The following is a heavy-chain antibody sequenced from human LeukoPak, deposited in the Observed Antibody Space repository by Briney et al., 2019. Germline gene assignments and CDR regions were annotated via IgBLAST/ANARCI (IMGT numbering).Heavy chain of an antibody. CDR2: VSYDGTKE. D-gene: IGHD1-1*01. J-gene: IGHJ4*02. CDR1: GFAFSDLA. CDR3: VNQLGWVPLGY. Sequence: RGSLRLSCAASGFAFSDLAMHWVRQAPGKGLEWVAVVSYDGTKESYADSVRGRFTISRDNSKNTLYLQMNSLGAEDTAVYYCVNQLGWVPLGYWGQGTLVTVSS. V-gene: IGHV3-30*18.